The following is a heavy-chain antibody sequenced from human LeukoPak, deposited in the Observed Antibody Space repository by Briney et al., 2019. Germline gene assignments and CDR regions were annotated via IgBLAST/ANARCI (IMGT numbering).Heavy chain of an antibody. CDR1: GFTFSSYG. J-gene: IGHJ4*02. Sequence: GGSLRLSCAASGFTFSSYGMHWVRQAPGKGLQWVSFIQFDGSKKYYGDSVRGRFTISRENSRNTVFLQMSSLRPEDTAIYYCAKELMYYGSGSELDSWGQGTLVTVSS. V-gene: IGHV3-30*02. CDR2: IQFDGSKK. D-gene: IGHD3-10*01. CDR3: AKELMYYGSGSELDS.